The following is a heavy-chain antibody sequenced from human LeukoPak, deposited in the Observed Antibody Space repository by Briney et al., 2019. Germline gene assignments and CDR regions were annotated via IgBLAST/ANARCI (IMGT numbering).Heavy chain of an antibody. D-gene: IGHD3-22*01. J-gene: IGHJ3*02. V-gene: IGHV4-59*08. CDR3: ARALDYYDSSGYTFDI. Sequence: SETLSLTCTVSGGAISSYYWSWIRQPPGKGLEWIGYIYYRVSTNYNPSLKSRVTISVDTSKNQLSLRLSSVTAADTAVYYCARALDYYDSSGYTFDIWGQGTMVTVSS. CDR1: GGAISSYY. CDR2: IYYRVST.